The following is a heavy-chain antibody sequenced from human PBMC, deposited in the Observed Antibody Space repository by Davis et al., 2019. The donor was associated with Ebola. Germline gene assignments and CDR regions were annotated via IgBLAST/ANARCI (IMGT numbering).Heavy chain of an antibody. Sequence: GESLKISCAASGFTFSSYSMNWVRQAPGKGLEWVSSISSSSSYIYYADSVKGRFTISRDNAKNSLYLQMNSLRAEDTAVYYCARHAYHDIITAPAWFDPWGQGTLVTVSS. J-gene: IGHJ5*02. D-gene: IGHD3-9*01. CDR2: ISSSSSYI. CDR3: ARHAYHDIITAPAWFDP. CDR1: GFTFSSYS. V-gene: IGHV3-21*01.